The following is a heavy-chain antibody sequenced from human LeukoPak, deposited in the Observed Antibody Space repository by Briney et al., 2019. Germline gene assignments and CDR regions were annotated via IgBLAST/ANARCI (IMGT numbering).Heavy chain of an antibody. V-gene: IGHV4-38-2*02. CDR1: VYSISSGYY. CDR2: IYHSGST. Sequence: PSETLSLTCTVSVYSISSGYYWGWIRQPPGKGLEWIGSIYHSGSTYYNPSLKGRVTISVDTSKNQFSLKLSSVTAADTAVYYCARKDRYPYYYYMDVWGKGTTVTVSS. D-gene: IGHD1-14*01. CDR3: ARKDRYPYYYYMDV. J-gene: IGHJ6*03.